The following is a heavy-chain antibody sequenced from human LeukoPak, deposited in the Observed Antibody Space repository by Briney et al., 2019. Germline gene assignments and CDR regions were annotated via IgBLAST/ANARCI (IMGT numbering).Heavy chain of an antibody. Sequence: PSETLSLTCTVSGGSISNWGWIRQPPGKGLEWIGSIYYSGGTYYNPSLKSRVTISVDTSKIQFSLKLSSVTAADTAVYYCARGTYSTSSKIFDYWGQGILVTVSS. CDR1: GGSISN. CDR2: IYYSGGT. D-gene: IGHD6-6*01. V-gene: IGHV4-39*01. CDR3: ARGTYSTSSKIFDY. J-gene: IGHJ4*02.